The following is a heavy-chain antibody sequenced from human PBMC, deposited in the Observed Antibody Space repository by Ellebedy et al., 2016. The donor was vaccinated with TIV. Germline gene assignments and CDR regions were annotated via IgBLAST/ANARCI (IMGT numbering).Heavy chain of an antibody. CDR1: GFTFDDYA. D-gene: IGHD1-26*01. J-gene: IGHJ3*02. Sequence: SLKISCAASGFTFDDYAMHWVRQAPGKGLEWVSGISWNSGSIVYADSVKGRFTISRDNAKNSLYLQMNSLRAEDTALYYCEKRIVGDTKVFDIWGQGTMVTVSS. CDR3: EKRIVGDTKVFDI. V-gene: IGHV3-9*01. CDR2: ISWNSGSI.